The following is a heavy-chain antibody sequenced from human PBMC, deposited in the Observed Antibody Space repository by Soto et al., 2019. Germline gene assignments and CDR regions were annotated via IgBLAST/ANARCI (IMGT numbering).Heavy chain of an antibody. J-gene: IGHJ4*02. D-gene: IGHD6-6*01. CDR1: GGIFNTYG. CDR2: IFPFLGTA. Sequence: QVQLVQSGAEVKKPGSSVKVSCKTSGGIFNTYGFNWVRQAPGQGLEWMGGIFPFLGTANYAQKFQGTVTITANESTSTVHMELSSLSSEDTAVYYWARGGYSSSYRFDYWGQGTLVTVSS. V-gene: IGHV1-69*01. CDR3: ARGGYSSSYRFDY.